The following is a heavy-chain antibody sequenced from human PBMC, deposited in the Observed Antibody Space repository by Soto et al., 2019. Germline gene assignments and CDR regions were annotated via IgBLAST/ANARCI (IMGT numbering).Heavy chain of an antibody. D-gene: IGHD2-2*02. CDR1: GSRFSNYV. J-gene: IGHJ4*02. Sequence: SVKVSCKVSGSRFSNYVISWVRQAPGHGLEWLGRIIPIFNSTKYAQSFQGRVTITADKSTSTASLELSSLGSDDTAVYYCAREGRGKKAGYNGLVSLGYWGQGTLVTVSS. CDR3: AREGRGKKAGYNGLVSLGY. V-gene: IGHV1-69*06. CDR2: IIPIFNST.